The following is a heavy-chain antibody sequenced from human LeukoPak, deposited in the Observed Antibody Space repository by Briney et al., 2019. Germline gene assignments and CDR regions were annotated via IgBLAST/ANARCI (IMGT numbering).Heavy chain of an antibody. V-gene: IGHV3-30*02. D-gene: IGHD2-2*01. CDR3: AKDSSTSCHD. J-gene: IGHJ4*02. CDR2: IRYDGSNK. CDR1: GFTFSGYG. Sequence: GGSLRLSCAASGFTFSGYGMSWVRQAPDKGLEWVAFIRYDGSNKYYADSVKGRFTISRDNSKNTLYLQMNSLRAEDTAVYYCAKDSSTSCHDWGQGTLVTVSS.